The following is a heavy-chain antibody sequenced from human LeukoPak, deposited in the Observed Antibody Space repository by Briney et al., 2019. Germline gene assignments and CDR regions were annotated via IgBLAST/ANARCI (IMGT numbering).Heavy chain of an antibody. CDR2: IIPILGIA. J-gene: IGHJ4*02. CDR3: ARFSNYARGLMDF. CDR1: GYTFTSYG. Sequence: GASVKVSCKASGYTFTSYGISWVRQAPGQGLEWMGRIIPILGIANYAQKFQGRVTITADKSTSTAYMELSSLRSEDTAVYYCARFSNYARGLMDFWGQGTLVTVSS. D-gene: IGHD1-7*01. V-gene: IGHV1-69*04.